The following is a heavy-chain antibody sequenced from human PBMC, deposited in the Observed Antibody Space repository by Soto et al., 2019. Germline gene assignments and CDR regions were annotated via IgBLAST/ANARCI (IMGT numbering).Heavy chain of an antibody. J-gene: IGHJ3*02. Sequence: GGSLRLSCAASGFTFSSYAMSWVRQAPGKGLEWVSAISGSGGSTYYADSVKGRFTISRDNSKNTLYLQMNSLRAEDTAVYYCAKDVNVVVVAAIPDAFDIWGQGTMVTVSS. V-gene: IGHV3-23*01. CDR3: AKDVNVVVVAAIPDAFDI. D-gene: IGHD2-15*01. CDR1: GFTFSSYA. CDR2: ISGSGGST.